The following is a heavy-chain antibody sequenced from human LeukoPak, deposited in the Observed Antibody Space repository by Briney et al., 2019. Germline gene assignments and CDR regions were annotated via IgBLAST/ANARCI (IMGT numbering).Heavy chain of an antibody. CDR1: GFTFSSYA. D-gene: IGHD6-19*01. Sequence: GGSLRLSCAASGFTFSSYAMHWVRQAPGEGLEWVAVISYDGSNKYYADSVKGRFTISRDNSKNTLYLQMNSLRAEDTAVYYCARDAIAVAGNFDYWGQGTLVTVSS. J-gene: IGHJ4*02. V-gene: IGHV3-30-3*01. CDR3: ARDAIAVAGNFDY. CDR2: ISYDGSNK.